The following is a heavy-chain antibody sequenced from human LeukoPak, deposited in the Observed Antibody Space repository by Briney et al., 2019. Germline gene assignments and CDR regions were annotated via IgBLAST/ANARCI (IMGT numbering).Heavy chain of an antibody. Sequence: SETLSLTCTVSGGSISSYYWNWIRQPPGKGLEWIGYIYYSGSTNYNPSLKSRVTISVDTSKNQFSLNLTSVTAADTAVYYCARFTPQGYGWGGYNRFDPWGQGTLVTVSS. D-gene: IGHD3-16*01. V-gene: IGHV4-59*01. CDR2: IYYSGST. CDR3: ARFTPQGYGWGGYNRFDP. J-gene: IGHJ5*02. CDR1: GGSISSYY.